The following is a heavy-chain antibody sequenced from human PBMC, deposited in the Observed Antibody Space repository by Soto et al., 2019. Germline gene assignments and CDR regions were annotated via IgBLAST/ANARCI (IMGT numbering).Heavy chain of an antibody. CDR2: ISGLGDDT. V-gene: IGHV3-23*01. CDR3: AKDLSILAVAISFDY. Sequence: PGGSLRLSCAASGFTFSNYAMNWVRQAPGKGLEWVSVISGLGDDTSYAGSVKGRFAISRDNSKNTLYLQMNSLRVEDTAVYYCAKDLSILAVAISFDYWGQGALVTVSS. J-gene: IGHJ4*02. D-gene: IGHD6-19*01. CDR1: GFTFSNYA.